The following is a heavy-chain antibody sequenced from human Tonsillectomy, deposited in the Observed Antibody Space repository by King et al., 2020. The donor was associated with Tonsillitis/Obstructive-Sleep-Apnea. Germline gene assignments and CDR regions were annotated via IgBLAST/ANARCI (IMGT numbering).Heavy chain of an antibody. CDR1: AFTFSSYG. J-gene: IGHJ4*02. V-gene: IGHV3-33*01. CDR3: ARDLSVIVEVGGFDY. D-gene: IGHD3-22*01. Sequence: QLVQSGGGVVQPGRSLRLSCAASAFTFSSYGMHWVRQAPGRGLEWVAVIWYDGSNKDYADSVKGRFTISRDNSKNTLYLQMNSLRVEDTAVYYCARDLSVIVEVGGFDYWGQGPLVTVSS. CDR2: IWYDGSNK.